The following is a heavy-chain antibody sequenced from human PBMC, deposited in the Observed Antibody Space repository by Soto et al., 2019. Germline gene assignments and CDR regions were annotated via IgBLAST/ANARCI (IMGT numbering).Heavy chain of an antibody. CDR3: ASGAAVYGSGSYHYYYYGMDV. D-gene: IGHD3-10*01. CDR1: GGTFSSYA. J-gene: IGHJ6*02. CDR2: IIPIFGTA. Sequence: GASVKVSCKASGGTFSSYAISWVRQAPGQGLEWMGGIIPIFGTANYAQKFQGRVTITADESTSTAYMELSRLRSDDTAVYYCASGAAVYGSGSYHYYYYGMDVWGQGTTVTVSS. V-gene: IGHV1-69*13.